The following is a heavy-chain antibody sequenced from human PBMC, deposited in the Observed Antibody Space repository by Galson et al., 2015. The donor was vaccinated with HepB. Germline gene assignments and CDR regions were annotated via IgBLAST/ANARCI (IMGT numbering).Heavy chain of an antibody. CDR2: ISSSSSYI. J-gene: IGHJ3*02. Sequence: SLRLSCAASGFTFSSYSMNWVRQAPGKGLEWVSSISSSSSYIYYADSVKGRFTISRDNAKNSLYLQMNSLRAEDTAVYYCARDQEQQLVLDAFDIWGQGTMVTVSS. CDR3: ARDQEQQLVLDAFDI. D-gene: IGHD6-13*01. V-gene: IGHV3-21*01. CDR1: GFTFSSYS.